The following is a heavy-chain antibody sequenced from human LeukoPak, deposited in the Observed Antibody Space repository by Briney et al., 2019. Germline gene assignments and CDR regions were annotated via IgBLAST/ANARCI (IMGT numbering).Heavy chain of an antibody. V-gene: IGHV3-23*01. Sequence: GGSLRLSCAASGFTFSSYAMSWVRQAPGKGLEWVSAISGSGGSTYYADSVKGRFTISRDNSKNTLYLQMNSLRAEDTAVYYCAKPLTDIVVVPAVNQIEYSSSSGFDYWGQGTLVTVSS. D-gene: IGHD2-2*01. CDR2: ISGSGGST. CDR1: GFTFSSYA. J-gene: IGHJ4*02. CDR3: AKPLTDIVVVPAVNQIEYSSSSGFDY.